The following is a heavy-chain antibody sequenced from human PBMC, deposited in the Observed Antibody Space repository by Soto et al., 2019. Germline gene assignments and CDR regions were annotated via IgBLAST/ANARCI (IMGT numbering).Heavy chain of an antibody. J-gene: IGHJ6*02. CDR1: GGSVSSGSYY. CDR2: IYYSGST. D-gene: IGHD6-13*01. CDR3: AGDPLIAAAGYYYYYGMDV. Sequence: SETLSLTCTVSGGSVSSGSYYWSWIRQPPGKGLEWIGYIYYSGSTNYNPSLKSRVTISVDTSKNQFSLKLSSVTAADTAVYYCAGDPLIAAAGYYYYYGMDVWGQGTTVTVSS. V-gene: IGHV4-61*01.